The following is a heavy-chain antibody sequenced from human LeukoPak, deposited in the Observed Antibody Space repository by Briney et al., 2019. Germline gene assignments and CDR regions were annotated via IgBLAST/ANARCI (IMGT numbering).Heavy chain of an antibody. CDR1: GFIFSDFH. D-gene: IGHD3-10*01. CDR2: ISSSSSYT. J-gene: IGHJ4*02. V-gene: IGHV3-11*05. Sequence: GGSLRLSCVASGFIFSDFHMRWVRQAPGKGLEWVSYISSSSSYTNSADSVKGRFTISRDNAKNSLYLQMNSLRVEDTAVYYWARGDGSGSYYNVGYWGQGTLVTVSS. CDR3: ARGDGSGSYYNVGY.